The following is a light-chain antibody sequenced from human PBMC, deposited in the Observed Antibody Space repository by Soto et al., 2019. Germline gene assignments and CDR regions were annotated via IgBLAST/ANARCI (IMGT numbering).Light chain of an antibody. V-gene: IGKV1-39*01. CDR1: QSISTY. CDR3: QQSYSTPPT. J-gene: IGKJ2*01. Sequence: DIQMTQSPSSLSASVADRVAITCRTSQSISTYLNWYQQKPGKAPKLLIYGVFSLESGVPSRFSGGGSGTDFSLTISSLQPEDFAVYYCQQSYSTPPTFGQGTKVEI. CDR2: GVF.